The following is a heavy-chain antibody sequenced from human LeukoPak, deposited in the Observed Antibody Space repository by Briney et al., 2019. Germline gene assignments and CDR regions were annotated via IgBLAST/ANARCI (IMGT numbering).Heavy chain of an antibody. J-gene: IGHJ4*02. CDR2: INPSGGST. CDR1: GYTFTSHY. V-gene: IGHV1-46*01. CDR3: ARDRCTNGVCQYYFDY. Sequence: GASVKVSCKASGYTFTSHYMHWVRQAPGQGLEWMGIINPSGGSTSYAQKFQGRVTMTRDTSTSTVYMELSSLRSEDTAVYYCARDRCTNGVCQYYFDYWGQGTLVTVSS. D-gene: IGHD2-8*01.